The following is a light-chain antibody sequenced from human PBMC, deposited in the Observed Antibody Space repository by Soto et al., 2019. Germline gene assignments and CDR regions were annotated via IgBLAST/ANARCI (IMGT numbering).Light chain of an antibody. Sequence: DIQMTQSPSSLSASVGDRVTITCRASQSISSDVNWDQQKPGKAPKLPIYAASSLQSGVPSRFSGSGSGTDFTLTISSLQHEDFSIYYCQQSYSTPRTFGQGTKVQIK. V-gene: IGKV1-39*01. CDR2: AAS. CDR1: QSISSD. J-gene: IGKJ1*01. CDR3: QQSYSTPRT.